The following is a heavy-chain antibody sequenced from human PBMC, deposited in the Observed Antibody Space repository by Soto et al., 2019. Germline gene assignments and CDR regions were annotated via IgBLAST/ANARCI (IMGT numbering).Heavy chain of an antibody. J-gene: IGHJ5*02. D-gene: IGHD1-1*01. V-gene: IGHV4-31*03. CDR3: ARDIRYLDNVLAP. CDR2: IYYSGST. Sequence: LLMQSHTCTVSGGSSSSGGYYCSWISQHPGKGLEWIGYIYYSGSTYYNPSLKSRVTISVDTSKNQFSLKLSSVTAADTAVSYCARDIRYLDNVLAPLGKGTLVPVSP. CDR1: GGSSSSGGYY.